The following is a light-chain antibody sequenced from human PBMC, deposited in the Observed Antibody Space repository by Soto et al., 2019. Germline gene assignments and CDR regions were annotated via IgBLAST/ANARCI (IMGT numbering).Light chain of an antibody. CDR3: QHYGGPPYA. CDR1: QSVSSTS. J-gene: IGKJ2*01. V-gene: IGKV3-20*01. CDR2: GGY. Sequence: EIVLTQSPGALYLSPGGRATLSCRASQSVSSTSLAWYQQKPGRAPGLLIYGGYRRATGIPDRFSGSASGTDFTLTISRLEPEDFAVYYCQHYGGPPYAFGQATKLDIK.